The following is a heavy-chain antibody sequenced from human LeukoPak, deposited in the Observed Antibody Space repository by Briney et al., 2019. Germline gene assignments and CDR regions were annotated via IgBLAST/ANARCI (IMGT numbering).Heavy chain of an antibody. CDR2: MNPNSGNT. D-gene: IGHD5-18*01. Sequence: ASVKVSCKASGYTFTSYDINWVRQATGQGLEWMGWMNPNSGNTGYAQKFQGRVTMTRNTSISTAYMELSSLRSEDTAVYYCARGNNEARWIQLWYHTYYYYYMDVWGKGTTVTISS. CDR3: ARGNNEARWIQLWYHTYYYYYMDV. V-gene: IGHV1-8*01. CDR1: GYTFTSYD. J-gene: IGHJ6*03.